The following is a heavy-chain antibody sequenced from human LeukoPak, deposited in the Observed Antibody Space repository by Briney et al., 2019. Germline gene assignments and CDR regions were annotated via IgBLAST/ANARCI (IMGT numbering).Heavy chain of an antibody. CDR1: GGSFSSVGYY. CDR3: ARGLEPTTGYFDY. V-gene: IGHV4-31*03. Sequence: PSETLSLTCTVSGGSFSSVGYYWSWIRPHPGKGLEWFGYIYYSGGTYYNPSLKSRITISVDPSNNQFFLRLSSVTAADTAVYYCARGLEPTTGYFDYWGQGILVTVSS. J-gene: IGHJ4*02. D-gene: IGHD1-26*01. CDR2: IYYSGGT.